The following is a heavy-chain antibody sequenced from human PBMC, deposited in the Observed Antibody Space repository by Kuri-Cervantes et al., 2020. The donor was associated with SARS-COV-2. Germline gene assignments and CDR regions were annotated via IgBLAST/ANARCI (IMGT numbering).Heavy chain of an antibody. CDR3: VSDGDHWNFDY. V-gene: IGHV3-48*03. D-gene: IGHD1-1*01. CDR2: ISSSGSTI. CDR1: EFTFSNYE. Sequence: LSLTCGASEFTFSNYEMNWVRQAPGKGLEWVSYISSSGSTIYYADSVKGRFTISRDNAKNMLFLQMNSLRAEDTAVYYCVSDGDHWNFDYWGHGTLVTVSS. J-gene: IGHJ4*01.